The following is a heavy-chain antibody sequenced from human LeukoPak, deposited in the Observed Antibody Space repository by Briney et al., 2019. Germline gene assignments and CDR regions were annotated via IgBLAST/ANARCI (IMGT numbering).Heavy chain of an antibody. CDR1: GFTFSSYS. J-gene: IGHJ4*02. D-gene: IGHD3-9*01. Sequence: GGSLRLSCAASGFTFSSYSMNWVRQAPGKGLGWVSSISSSSNYTYYADSVKGRFTISRDNAKNSLYLQINSLRAEDTAVYYCARDSAPYYDILTGNQGDFDYWGRGTLVSVSS. CDR2: ISSSSNYT. CDR3: ARDSAPYYDILTGNQGDFDY. V-gene: IGHV3-21*01.